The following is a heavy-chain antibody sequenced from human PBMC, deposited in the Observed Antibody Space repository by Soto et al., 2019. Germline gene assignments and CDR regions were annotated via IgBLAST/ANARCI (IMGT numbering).Heavy chain of an antibody. CDR1: GYSFPKYY. V-gene: IGHV5-51*01. D-gene: IGHD3-10*01. Sequence: PGESLKISCKGSGYSFPKYYIGWVRQMPGKDLEWMAIIYPDDSDTRYSPSFQGRFTISRDNAKFSLYLQMNSLRAEDTAVYYCARARGGSPPYYYGMDVWGQGTTVTVSS. J-gene: IGHJ6*02. CDR2: IYPDDSDT. CDR3: ARARGGSPPYYYGMDV.